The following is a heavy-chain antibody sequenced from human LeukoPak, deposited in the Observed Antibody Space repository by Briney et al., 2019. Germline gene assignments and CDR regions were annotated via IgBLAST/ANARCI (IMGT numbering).Heavy chain of an antibody. CDR2: ISSSSSYI. CDR3: ASFIAAAGEPHYYYGMDV. D-gene: IGHD6-13*01. Sequence: GVSLRLSCAASGFTFSSYSMNWVRGAPGKGLEWVSPISSSSSYIYYADSVKGRFTISRDNAKNSLYLQINSLRAEDTAVYYCASFIAAAGEPHYYYGMDVWGQGTTVTVSS. J-gene: IGHJ6*02. CDR1: GFTFSSYS. V-gene: IGHV3-21*01.